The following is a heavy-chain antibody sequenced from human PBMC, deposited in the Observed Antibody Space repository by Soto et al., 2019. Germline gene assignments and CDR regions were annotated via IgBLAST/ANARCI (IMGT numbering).Heavy chain of an antibody. D-gene: IGHD2-21*01. Sequence: QVQLVESGGGVVQPGRSLRLSCAASGFTFSSDGMHWVRQAPGKGLEWVAVISYDGSDKYYADSAKGRFTISRDNSKNTVFLQMNSLRPEDTALYYCAQPKGAEIPFDSWGQGTLVTVSS. J-gene: IGHJ4*02. CDR1: GFTFSSDG. V-gene: IGHV3-30*18. CDR2: ISYDGSDK. CDR3: AQPKGAEIPFDS.